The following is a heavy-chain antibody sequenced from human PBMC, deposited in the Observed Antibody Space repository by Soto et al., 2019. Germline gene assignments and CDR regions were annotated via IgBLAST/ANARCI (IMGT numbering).Heavy chain of an antibody. V-gene: IGHV4-39*01. D-gene: IGHD2-15*01. CDR2: IYYSGST. CDR3: ARSDIVVVVAATRYDFDY. J-gene: IGHJ4*02. CDR1: GGSISSSSYY. Sequence: SETLSLTCTVSGGSISSSSYYWGWIRQPPGRGLEWIGSIYYSGSTYYNPSLKSRVTISVDTSKNQFSLKLSSVTAADTAVYYCARSDIVVVVAATRYDFDYWGQGTQVTVSS.